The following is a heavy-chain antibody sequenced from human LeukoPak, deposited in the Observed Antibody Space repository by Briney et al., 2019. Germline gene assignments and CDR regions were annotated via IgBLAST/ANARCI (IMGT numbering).Heavy chain of an antibody. CDR3: ARVNYDFWSGCQHFDY. Sequence: SGTLSLTCVVSGGSISSSNWWSWVRQPPEKGLEWIGEIYHSGSTNYNPSLKSRVTISVDTSQNQFSLKLSSVTAADTAVYYCARVNYDFWSGCQHFDYWGQGTLVTVSS. J-gene: IGHJ4*02. V-gene: IGHV4-4*02. CDR1: GGSISSSNW. CDR2: IYHSGST. D-gene: IGHD3-3*01.